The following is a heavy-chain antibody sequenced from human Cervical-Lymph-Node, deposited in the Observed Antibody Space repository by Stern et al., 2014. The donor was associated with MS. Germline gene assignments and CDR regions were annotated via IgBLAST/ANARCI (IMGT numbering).Heavy chain of an antibody. V-gene: IGHV1-3*01. J-gene: IGHJ4*02. CDR3: ARQPDYSDFLDF. D-gene: IGHD4-11*01. Sequence: QVQLVQSGAEVKKPGASMTISCKTSGYNFIDHAIHWVRQAPGQRLEWMGWSTVGPGTTKYSQKFQGRVSFTRDKAASAAYMDLSSLSPDDTAVYYCARQPDYSDFLDFWGQGTLVTVSS. CDR2: STVGPGTT. CDR1: GYNFIDHA.